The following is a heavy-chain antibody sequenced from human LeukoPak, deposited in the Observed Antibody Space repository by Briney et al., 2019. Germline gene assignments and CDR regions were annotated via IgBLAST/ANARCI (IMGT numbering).Heavy chain of an antibody. Sequence: GGSLRLSCAASGFTFSSYEMNWVRQAPGKGPEWVSYISSSGSTIYYADSVKGRFTISRDNAKNSLYLQMNSLRAEDTAVYYCARDCLAARFYSYYYMDVWGKGTTVTVSS. V-gene: IGHV3-48*03. CDR1: GFTFSSYE. CDR3: ARDCLAARFYSYYYMDV. CDR2: ISSSGSTI. D-gene: IGHD6-6*01. J-gene: IGHJ6*03.